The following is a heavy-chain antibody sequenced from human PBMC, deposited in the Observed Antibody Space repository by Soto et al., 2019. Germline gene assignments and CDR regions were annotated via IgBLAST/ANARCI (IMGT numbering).Heavy chain of an antibody. CDR1: GYTFTTYG. V-gene: IGHV1-18*01. D-gene: IGHD3-16*01. J-gene: IGHJ6*03. CDR2: ISAYNGNT. Sequence: ASVKVSCKASGYTFTTYGISWVRQAPGQGLEWMGRISAYNGNTKYAQMVQGRVTMTTDTSTSTAYMEVRSLRSDDTAVYYCARLLRGSGYYYYYMDVWGKGTTVTVSS. CDR3: ARLLRGSGYYYYYMDV.